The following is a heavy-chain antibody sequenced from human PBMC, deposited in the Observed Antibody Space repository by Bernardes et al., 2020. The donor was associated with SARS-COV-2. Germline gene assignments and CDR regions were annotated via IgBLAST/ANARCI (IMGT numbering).Heavy chain of an antibody. CDR1: GASVNSGFNY. CDR2: IYYTGST. D-gene: IGHD3-10*01. CDR3: ARDQFKYFYPSGSPSVSEAFDI. V-gene: IGHV4-61*01. Sequence: SETLSLTCTVSGASVNSGFNYWGWVRQAPGKGLEWIGNIYYTGSTKYNPSLRSRVTISIDTSKNQFSLNLTSVTAADTAVYYCARDQFKYFYPSGSPSVSEAFDIWGQGTVVTVSS. J-gene: IGHJ3*02.